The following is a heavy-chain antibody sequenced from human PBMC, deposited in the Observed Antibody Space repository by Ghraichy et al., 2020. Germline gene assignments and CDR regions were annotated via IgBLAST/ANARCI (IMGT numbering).Heavy chain of an antibody. CDR2: ITGSSITI. V-gene: IGHV3-48*01. J-gene: IGHJ2*01. CDR1: GFSFSDYS. CDR3: ARLSLARKAAVGDWYFDL. Sequence: GGSLRLSCEGSGFSFSDYSMIWVRLTPRKALEWVSYITGSSITIFYTDSVKGRFTISRDNSKNSLYLQMNSLRAEDTAVYYCARLSLARKAAVGDWYFDLWGRGTLVTVSS. D-gene: IGHD6-13*01.